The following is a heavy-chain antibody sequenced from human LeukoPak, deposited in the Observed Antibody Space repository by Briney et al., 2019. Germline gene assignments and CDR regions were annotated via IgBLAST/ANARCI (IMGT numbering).Heavy chain of an antibody. V-gene: IGHV4-39*07. J-gene: IGHJ3*02. D-gene: IGHD4-11*01. CDR3: ARAPWAYGNYVHAFDI. Sequence: SEILSLTCTVSGGSFRGDYYWAWIRQPPGKGLEWIGSIYSGGRIYYNPSLKSRVSISIDTSNNDLSLKVTSVTAADTAGYYCARAPWAYGNYVHAFDIWGQGTMVTVSS. CDR2: IYSGGRI. CDR1: GGSFRGDYY.